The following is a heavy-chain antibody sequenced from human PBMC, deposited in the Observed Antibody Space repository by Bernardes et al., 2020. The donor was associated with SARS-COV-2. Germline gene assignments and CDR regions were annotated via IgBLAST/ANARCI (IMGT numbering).Heavy chain of an antibody. J-gene: IGHJ4*02. CDR1: GFTFSSYS. D-gene: IGHD3-3*01. CDR2: ISSSSSYI. Sequence: GGSLRLSCAASGFTFSSYSMNWVRQAPGKGLEWVSSISSSSSYIYYADSVKGRFTISRDNAKNSLYLQMNSLRAEDTAVYYCARDASRPELRFLEWLLPYYFDYWGQGTLVTVSS. V-gene: IGHV3-21*01. CDR3: ARDASRPELRFLEWLLPYYFDY.